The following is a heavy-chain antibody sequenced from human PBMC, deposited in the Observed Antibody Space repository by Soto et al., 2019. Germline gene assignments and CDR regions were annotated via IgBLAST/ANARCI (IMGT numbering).Heavy chain of an antibody. J-gene: IGHJ6*02. CDR2: IIPIFGTA. D-gene: IGHD2-2*01. Sequence: SVKVSCKASGGTFSSYAISWVRQAPGQGLEWMGGIIPIFGTANYAQKFQGRVTITADKSTSTAYMELSSLRSEDTAVYYCARTVVPAAVYYYYGMDVWGQGTTVTVSS. CDR1: GGTFSSYA. CDR3: ARTVVPAAVYYYYGMDV. V-gene: IGHV1-69*06.